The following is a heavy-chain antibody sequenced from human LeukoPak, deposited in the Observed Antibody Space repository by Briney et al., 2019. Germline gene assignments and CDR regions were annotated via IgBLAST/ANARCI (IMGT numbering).Heavy chain of an antibody. J-gene: IGHJ4*02. D-gene: IGHD2-21*01. CDR2: IRGDGVTT. V-gene: IGHV3-43*02. CDR1: GFTFDDYV. Sequence: PGGSLRLSCAAYGFTFDDYVMHWVRQAPGRVLEWVSLIRGDGVTTYYADSMRGRLTISRDNSENSPYLQMHSLRIEDTALYYCARGFPGDPPAFDYWGQGTLVTVSS. CDR3: ARGFPGDPPAFDY.